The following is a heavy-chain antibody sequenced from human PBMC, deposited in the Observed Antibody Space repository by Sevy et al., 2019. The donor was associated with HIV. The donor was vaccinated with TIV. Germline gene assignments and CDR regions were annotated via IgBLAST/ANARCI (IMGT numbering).Heavy chain of an antibody. CDR1: GFTFSDHY. V-gene: IGHV3-72*01. J-gene: IGHJ4*02. CDR2: TRNKADSYTT. Sequence: GGSLRLSCAASGFTFSDHYMEWVRQAPGKGLEWVGRTRNKADSYTTEYAASGKGRFTISRDDLKTSLYLQMNSLKTEDTAGYYCATHAGIAAAGRVFDYWGQGSLVTVSS. D-gene: IGHD6-13*01. CDR3: ATHAGIAAAGRVFDY.